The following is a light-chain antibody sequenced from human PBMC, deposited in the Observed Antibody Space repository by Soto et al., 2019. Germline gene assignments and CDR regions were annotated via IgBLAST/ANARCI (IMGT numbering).Light chain of an antibody. CDR1: QSVGSD. V-gene: IGKV3D-15*01. CDR3: QQYNNWPVT. J-gene: IGKJ4*01. Sequence: EIAMTQSPATIFVTPGARATLSSRASQSVGSDLVWYRQQTGQAPRTLIYGASSRATGIPDRFSGRGPGTDSTLTISGLQPEDFSTDSCQQYNNWPVTFGGGTKVDIK. CDR2: GAS.